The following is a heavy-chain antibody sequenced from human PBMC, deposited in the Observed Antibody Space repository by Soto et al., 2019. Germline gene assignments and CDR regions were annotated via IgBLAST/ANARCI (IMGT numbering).Heavy chain of an antibody. CDR2: INSDGSNT. D-gene: IGHD1-7*01. CDR1: GFTFSTYC. Sequence: GGSLRLSCAASGFTFSTYCMHWVRQAPGKGLVWVSRINSDGSNTTYADSVKGRFTISRDNAKNTLYLQMNSLRAEDTAVYYCARNNNWNYEGFFDYWGQGTLVTVSS. V-gene: IGHV3-74*01. J-gene: IGHJ4*02. CDR3: ARNNNWNYEGFFDY.